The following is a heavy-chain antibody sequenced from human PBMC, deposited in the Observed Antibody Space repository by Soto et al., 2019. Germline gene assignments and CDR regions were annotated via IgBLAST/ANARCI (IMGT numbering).Heavy chain of an antibody. CDR2: IYYSGGT. Sequence: SETLSLTCTVSGCSICSSSYYWGWIRQPPGKGLEWIGSIYYSGGTYYNPSLKSRVTISVDTSKNQFSLKLSSVTAADTAVYYCARRDYGDYGFAFDIWGQGTMVTVSS. J-gene: IGHJ3*02. CDR3: ARRDYGDYGFAFDI. D-gene: IGHD4-17*01. CDR1: GCSICSSSYY. V-gene: IGHV4-39*01.